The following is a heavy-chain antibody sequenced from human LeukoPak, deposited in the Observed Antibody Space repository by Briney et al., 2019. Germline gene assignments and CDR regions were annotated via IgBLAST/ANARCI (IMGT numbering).Heavy chain of an antibody. CDR2: IWYDGSNK. CDR1: GFTFSSYG. Sequence: GRSLRLSCAASGFTFSSYGMHWVSQAPGKGLEWVAVIWYDGSNKYYADSVKGRFTISRDNSKNTLYLQMNSLRAEDTAVYYCAKDLGYCSGGSCQIGNYWGQGTLVTVSS. V-gene: IGHV3-33*06. J-gene: IGHJ4*02. D-gene: IGHD2-15*01. CDR3: AKDLGYCSGGSCQIGNY.